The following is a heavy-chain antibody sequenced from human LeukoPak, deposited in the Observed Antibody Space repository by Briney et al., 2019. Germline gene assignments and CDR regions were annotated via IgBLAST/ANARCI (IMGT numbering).Heavy chain of an antibody. Sequence: PGGSLRLSCAASGFTFSSYGMSWVRQAPGKGLEWVSAISGSGGSTYYADSVKGRLTISRDNSKNTLYLQMNSLRAEDTAVYYCAKDRNVLRYFDWLPNYYYYYYMDVWGKGTTVTVSS. CDR3: AKDRNVLRYFDWLPNYYYYYYMDV. D-gene: IGHD3-9*01. V-gene: IGHV3-23*01. CDR2: ISGSGGST. J-gene: IGHJ6*03. CDR1: GFTFSSYG.